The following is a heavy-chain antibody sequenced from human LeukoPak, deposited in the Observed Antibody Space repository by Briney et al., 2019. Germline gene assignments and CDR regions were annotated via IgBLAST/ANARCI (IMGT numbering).Heavy chain of an antibody. CDR2: ISGSGDGT. Sequence: GGSLRLSCAASGFTFSSYAMSWVRQAPGKGLEWVSAISGSGDGTYHADSVKGRFTISRDNSKNTLYLQMNSLRADDTAVYYCAKHSGSYSMDYWGQGTLVTVSS. CDR3: AKHSGSYSMDY. CDR1: GFTFSSYA. V-gene: IGHV3-23*01. D-gene: IGHD1-26*01. J-gene: IGHJ4*02.